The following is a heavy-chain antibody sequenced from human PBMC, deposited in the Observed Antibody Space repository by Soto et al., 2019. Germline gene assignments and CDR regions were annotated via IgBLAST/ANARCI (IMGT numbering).Heavy chain of an antibody. D-gene: IGHD3-9*01. CDR3: ARLLTPDWYFDL. V-gene: IGHV4-31*02. CDR2: TYYSGST. Sequence: QVQLQESGPGLVKPSQTLSLTCTVSGGSITSFNYYWNWIRQYPGKGLEWIGYTYYSGSTFYNPSLKSRLVISVDTSKNQFSLSLSSVTVADTAVYYCARLLTPDWYFDLWGRDTLVTVSS. CDR1: GGSITSFNYY. J-gene: IGHJ2*01.